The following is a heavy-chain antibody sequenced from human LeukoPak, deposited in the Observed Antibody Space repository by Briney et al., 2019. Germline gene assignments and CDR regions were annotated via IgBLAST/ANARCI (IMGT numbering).Heavy chain of an antibody. CDR1: GFTFSDSA. Sequence: GGSLRLSCTASGFTFSDSAMSWVRQAPGKGLEWVSAISGSGGSTYYADSVKGRFTISRDNSKNTLYLQMNSLRAEDTAVYYCAKVPPGVLVFRFDYWGQGTLVTVSS. CDR2: ISGSGGST. CDR3: AKVPPGVLVFRFDY. D-gene: IGHD2-8*01. J-gene: IGHJ4*02. V-gene: IGHV3-23*01.